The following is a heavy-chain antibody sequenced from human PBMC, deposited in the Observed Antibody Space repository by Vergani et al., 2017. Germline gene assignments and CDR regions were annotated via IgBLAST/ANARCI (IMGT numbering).Heavy chain of an antibody. D-gene: IGHD3-16*01. CDR2: IYSIAST. V-gene: IGHV4-31*03. CDR3: VRDRPTFNYYYGMDV. Sequence: QVQLQESGPGLVKPSQTLSLTCTVSGGSISSGGYYWSWIRQHPGKGLEWIGYIYSIASTYYNPSLKSRLTISVDTPKNQFSLKLNSVTVADTAVYYCVRDRPTFNYYYGMDVWGQGTTVTVSS. J-gene: IGHJ6*02. CDR1: GGSISSGGYY.